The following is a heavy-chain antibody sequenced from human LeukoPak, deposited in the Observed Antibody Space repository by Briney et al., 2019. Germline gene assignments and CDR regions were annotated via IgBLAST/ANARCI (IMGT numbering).Heavy chain of an antibody. V-gene: IGHV3-21*01. CDR1: GLTFSSYS. CDR2: ISSSSSYI. Sequence: GGSLRLSCAASGLTFSSYSMNWVRQAPGKGLEWVSSISSSSSYIYYADSVKGRFTISRDNAKNSLYLQMNSLRAEDTAVYYCARYIAAAGLDYWGQGTLVTVSS. D-gene: IGHD6-13*01. J-gene: IGHJ4*02. CDR3: ARYIAAAGLDY.